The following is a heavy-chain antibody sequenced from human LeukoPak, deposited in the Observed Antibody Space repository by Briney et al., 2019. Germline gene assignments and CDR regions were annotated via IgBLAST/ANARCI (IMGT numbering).Heavy chain of an antibody. V-gene: IGHV3-30*18. D-gene: IGHD6-19*01. Sequence: GGSLRLSCVVSGFTFSESWMSWVRQAPGKGLEWVAVISYDGSNKYYADSVKGRFTISRDNSKNTLYLQMNSLRAEDTAVYYCAKDHLPGGWYTADYYYGMDVWGQGTTVTVSS. CDR3: AKDHLPGGWYTADYYYGMDV. CDR1: GFTFSESW. CDR2: ISYDGSNK. J-gene: IGHJ6*02.